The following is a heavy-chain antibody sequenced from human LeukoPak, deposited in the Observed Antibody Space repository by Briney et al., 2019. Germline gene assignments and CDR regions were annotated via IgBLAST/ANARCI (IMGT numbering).Heavy chain of an antibody. CDR1: GFIFSNYE. Sequence: GGSLRLSCAASGFIFSNYEMNWVRQAPGKGLEWVPSISSSSSYIYYADSVKGRFTISRDNAKNSLYLQMNSLRAEDTAVYYCARDLRYCSSTSCGYWGQGTLVTVSS. V-gene: IGHV3-21*01. CDR3: ARDLRYCSSTSCGY. CDR2: ISSSSSYI. D-gene: IGHD2-2*01. J-gene: IGHJ4*02.